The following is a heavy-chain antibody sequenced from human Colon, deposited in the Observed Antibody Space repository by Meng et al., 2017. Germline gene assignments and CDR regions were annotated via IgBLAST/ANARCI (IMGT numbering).Heavy chain of an antibody. V-gene: IGHV4-4*02. CDR2: IHSYGST. D-gene: IGHD2-15*01. J-gene: IGHJ4*02. CDR1: GGSISFGVW. CDR3: VRNDHCTSGTCYPHFDY. Sequence: QVPLGESGPWLVSLSGAPALPFAVSGGSISFGVWWSWVRQAPGKGLGWIGEIHSYGSTNYNPSLKSRLTLSLDKSNNQFSLSLSSVTAADTAVYYCVRNDHCTSGTCYPHFDYWGQGTLVTVSS.